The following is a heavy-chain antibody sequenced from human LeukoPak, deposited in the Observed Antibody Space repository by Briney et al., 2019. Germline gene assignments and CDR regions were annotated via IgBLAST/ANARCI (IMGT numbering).Heavy chain of an antibody. CDR2: IYPGDSDT. D-gene: IGHD5-18*01. CDR1: GYSFTSYW. J-gene: IGHJ5*02. V-gene: IGHV5-51*01. Sequence: GESLKISCKGSGYSFTSYWIGWVRQMPGKGLEWMGIIYPGDSDTRYSPSFQGQVTISADKSISTAYLQWSSLKASDTAMYYCARLKDTAMVVAGWFDPWGQGTLVTVSS. CDR3: ARLKDTAMVVAGWFDP.